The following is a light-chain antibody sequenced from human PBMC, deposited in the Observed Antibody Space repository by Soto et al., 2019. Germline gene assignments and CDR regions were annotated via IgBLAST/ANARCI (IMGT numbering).Light chain of an antibody. V-gene: IGKV1-6*01. Sequence: IQMTQSPSSLSASVGDRVTITCRASQGIRTDLSWYQQNPGKAPRLLIYAASSLQSEVPSRFSDSGSGTDFTLTISSLQPEEFATYYCLQDHNYPLTFGQGTKVEI. CDR2: AAS. J-gene: IGKJ1*01. CDR3: LQDHNYPLT. CDR1: QGIRTD.